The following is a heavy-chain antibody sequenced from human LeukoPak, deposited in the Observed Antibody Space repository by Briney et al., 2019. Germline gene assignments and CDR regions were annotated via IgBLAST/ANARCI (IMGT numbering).Heavy chain of an antibody. V-gene: IGHV1-69*10. J-gene: IGHJ4*02. CDR1: GYTFTSYG. CDR2: IIPILGIA. Sequence: GASVKVSCKASGYTFTSYGISWVRQAPGQGLEWMGRIIPILGIANYAQKFQGRVTITADKSTSTAYMELSSLRSEDTAVYYCARDEGELLRRHFDYWGQGTLVTVSS. D-gene: IGHD1-26*01. CDR3: ARDEGELLRRHFDY.